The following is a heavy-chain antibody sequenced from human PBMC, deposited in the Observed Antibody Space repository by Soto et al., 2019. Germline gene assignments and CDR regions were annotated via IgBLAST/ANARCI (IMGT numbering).Heavy chain of an antibody. CDR1: GGSISSYY. D-gene: IGHD2-2*01. CDR2: IYYSGST. J-gene: IGHJ4*02. V-gene: IGHV4-59*01. Sequence: PSETLSLTCTVSGGSISSYYWSWIRQPPGKGLEWIGYIYYSGSTNYNPSLKSRVTISVDTSKNQFSLKLSSVTAADTAVYYCARAVVPAAIYFDYWGQGTLVTVS. CDR3: ARAVVPAAIYFDY.